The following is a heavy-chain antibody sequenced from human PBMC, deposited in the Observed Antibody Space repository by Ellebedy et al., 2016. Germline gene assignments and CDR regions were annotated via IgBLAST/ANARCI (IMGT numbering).Heavy chain of an antibody. V-gene: IGHV1-46*01. CDR1: GYTFTTYY. Sequence: ASVKVSCKASGYTFTTYYIHWARQAPGQGLEWMGIINPSGGSTSYAQKLQGRVTMTRDTSTSTVYMEMSDLTSDDTAIYYCVKSILQDFAHWGQGTLVTVSS. CDR3: VKSILQDFAH. D-gene: IGHD2-21*02. J-gene: IGHJ5*02. CDR2: INPSGGST.